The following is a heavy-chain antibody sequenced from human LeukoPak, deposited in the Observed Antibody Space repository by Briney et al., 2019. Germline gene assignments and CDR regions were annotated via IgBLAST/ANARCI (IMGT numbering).Heavy chain of an antibody. D-gene: IGHD3-22*01. CDR3: AREHYYDSSGIGFDY. CDR2: IYYSGST. Sequence: SETLSLTCTVSGASLSVSGRNWGWVRQPPGKGLEWIANIYYSGSTNYNPSLKSRVAISVDTSKNQFSLKLSSVTAADTAVYYCAREHYYDSSGIGFDYWGQGTLVTVSS. J-gene: IGHJ4*02. CDR1: GASLSVSGRN. V-gene: IGHV4-61*08.